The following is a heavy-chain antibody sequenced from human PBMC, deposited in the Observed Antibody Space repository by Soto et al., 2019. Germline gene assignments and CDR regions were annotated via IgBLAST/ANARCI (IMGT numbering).Heavy chain of an antibody. CDR3: ARDVYRITIFGVANYGMDV. CDR1: GYTFTSYG. D-gene: IGHD3-3*01. CDR2: ISAYNGNT. Sequence: ASVKVSCKASGYTFTSYGISWVRQAPGQGLEWMGWISAYNGNTNYAQKLQGRVTMTTDTSTSTAYMELRSLRSDDTAVYYCARDVYRITIFGVANYGMDVWGQGTTVTVSS. V-gene: IGHV1-18*01. J-gene: IGHJ6*02.